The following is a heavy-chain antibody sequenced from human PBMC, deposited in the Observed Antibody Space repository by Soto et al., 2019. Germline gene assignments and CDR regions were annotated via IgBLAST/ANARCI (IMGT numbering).Heavy chain of an antibody. Sequence: SQTISLTCAISGDSVSSSSAAWNWIRQSPSRGLEWLGRTYYRSKWYNDYAVSVKSRITINPDTSKNQFSLQLNSVTPEDTAVSYYARDHRGYSSSSIRTYSYYGMDVWCQGTTVSVS. CDR1: GDSVSSSSAA. D-gene: IGHD6-6*01. CDR2: TYYRSKWYN. CDR3: ARDHRGYSSSSIRTYSYYGMDV. V-gene: IGHV6-1*01. J-gene: IGHJ6*02.